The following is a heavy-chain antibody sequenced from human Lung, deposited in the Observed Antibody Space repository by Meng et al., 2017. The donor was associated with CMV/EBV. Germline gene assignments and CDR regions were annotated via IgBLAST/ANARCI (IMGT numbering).Heavy chain of an antibody. V-gene: IGHV7-4-1*01. Sequence: QVKLVPSGAELKKPGDSVKVSCQAAGYTFTSSSLNWVRHAPGQGLEWMGWININTGNPTYAQGFTGRFVFSLDTSVSTAYLQIDSLKADDTAVYYCARGNGWRFDYWGQGTLVTVPS. CDR2: ININTGNP. CDR3: ARGNGWRFDY. D-gene: IGHD6-19*01. CDR1: GYTFTSSS. J-gene: IGHJ4*02.